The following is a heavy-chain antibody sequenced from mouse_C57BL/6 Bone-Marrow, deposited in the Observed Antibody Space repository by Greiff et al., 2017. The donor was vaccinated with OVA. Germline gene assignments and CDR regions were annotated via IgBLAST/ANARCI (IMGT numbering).Heavy chain of an antibody. V-gene: IGHV5-6*01. Sequence: EVHLVESGGDLVKPGGSLKLSCAASGFTFSSYGMSWVRQTPDKRLEWVATISSGGSYTYYPDSVKGRFTISRDNAKNTLYLQMSSLKSEDTAMYYCARHGGGIYYGYDEAWFAYWGQGTLVTVSA. CDR2: ISSGGSYT. CDR3: ARHGGGIYYGYDEAWFAY. J-gene: IGHJ3*01. CDR1: GFTFSSYG. D-gene: IGHD2-2*01.